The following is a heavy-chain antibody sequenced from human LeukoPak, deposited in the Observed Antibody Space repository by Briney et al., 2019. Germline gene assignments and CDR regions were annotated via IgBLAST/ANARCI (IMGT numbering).Heavy chain of an antibody. V-gene: IGHV4-34*01. CDR3: ARQDLAARFFDS. J-gene: IGHJ4*02. D-gene: IGHD6-6*01. CDR2: INHSGSP. Sequence: PSETLSLTCAVYGGSFSASYWSWIRQPPGKSLEWIAEINHSGSPKYNPSLKSRVTISVETSKSQFSLRLTSVTAADTAIYYCARQDLAARFFDSWGQGALVTVSS. CDR1: GGSFSASY.